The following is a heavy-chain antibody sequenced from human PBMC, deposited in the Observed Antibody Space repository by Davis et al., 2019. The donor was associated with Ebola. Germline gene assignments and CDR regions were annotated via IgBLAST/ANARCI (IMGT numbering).Heavy chain of an antibody. V-gene: IGHV4-4*07. CDR3: ARAGTYPYYYYYMDV. CDR2: IYTSGST. CDR1: GASIIHDDHA. Sequence: SETLSLTCTVSGASIIHDDHAWSWIRQPAGKGLEWIGRIYTSGSTNYNPSLKSRVTMSVDTSKNQFSLKLSSVTAADTAVYYCARAGTYPYYYYYMDVWGKGTTVTVSS. J-gene: IGHJ6*03. D-gene: IGHD1-7*01.